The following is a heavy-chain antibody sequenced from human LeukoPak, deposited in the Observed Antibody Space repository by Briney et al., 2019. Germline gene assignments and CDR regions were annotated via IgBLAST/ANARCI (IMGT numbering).Heavy chain of an antibody. CDR3: AHRTYGPFHY. V-gene: IGHV2-5*02. D-gene: IGHD2-8*01. J-gene: IGHJ4*02. CDR2: IKWDDDK. CDR1: GFSHSTGGVG. Sequence: SGPTLVNPTETRTLTCTFSGFSHSTGGVGVGWIRQPPGKALEWLALIKWDDDKRYSPSLKSRLTIAKDTSRNQVVLTMTNMDPVDTATYYCAHRTYGPFHYWDQGTLVTVSA.